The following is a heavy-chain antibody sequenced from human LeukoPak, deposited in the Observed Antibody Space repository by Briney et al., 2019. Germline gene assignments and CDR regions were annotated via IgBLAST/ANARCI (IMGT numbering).Heavy chain of an antibody. J-gene: IGHJ4*02. Sequence: GGSLRLSCAAAGFTFSGYGMHWVRQAPGEGLEWAAVIWNDGSKKYYADSVKGRFTIARDNSKNTLYLQMNSLRAEDTAVYYCAKGRGVRLPLDYWGQGTLVIVSS. CDR1: GFTFSGYG. D-gene: IGHD3-10*01. CDR2: IWNDGSKK. V-gene: IGHV3-30*02. CDR3: AKGRGVRLPLDY.